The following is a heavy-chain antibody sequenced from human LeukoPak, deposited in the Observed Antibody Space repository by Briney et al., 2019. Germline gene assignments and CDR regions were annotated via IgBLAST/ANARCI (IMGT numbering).Heavy chain of an antibody. CDR3: AREVKYYYDSRNQNYYYYMDV. J-gene: IGHJ6*03. Sequence: PSETLSLTCAVYGGSFSGYYWSWIRQPPGKGLEWIREINHSGSTNYNPSLKSRVTISVDTSKNQFSLKLSSVTAADTAVYYCAREVKYYYDSRNQNYYYYMDVWGKGTTVTVSS. CDR2: INHSGST. CDR1: GGSFSGYY. V-gene: IGHV4-34*01. D-gene: IGHD3-22*01.